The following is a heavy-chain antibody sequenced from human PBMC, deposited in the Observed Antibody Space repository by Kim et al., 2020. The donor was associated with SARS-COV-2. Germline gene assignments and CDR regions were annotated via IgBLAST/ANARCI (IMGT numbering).Heavy chain of an antibody. CDR2: IYYSGST. J-gene: IGHJ3*02. CDR1: GGSISSGGYY. CDR3: ARDPGIAAAGIPTGTAGDAFDI. D-gene: IGHD6-13*01. Sequence: SETLSLTCTVSGGSISSGGYYWSWIRQHPGKGLEWIGYIYYSGSTYYNPSLKSRVTISVDTSKNQFSLKLSSVTAADTAVYYCARDPGIAAAGIPTGTAGDAFDIWGQGTMVTVSS. V-gene: IGHV4-31*03.